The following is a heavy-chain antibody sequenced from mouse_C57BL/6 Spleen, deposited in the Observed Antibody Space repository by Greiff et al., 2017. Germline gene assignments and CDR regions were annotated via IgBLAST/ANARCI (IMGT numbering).Heavy chain of an antibody. Sequence: QVQLQQPGAELVKPGASVKMSCKASGYTFTSYWITWVKQRPGQGLEWIGDIYPGSGSTNYNEKFKSQATLTVDTSSSTAYMQLSSLTSEDAAVYYCAGDSSGYSGFAYWGQGTLVTVSA. CDR2: IYPGSGST. CDR1: GYTFTSYW. CDR3: AGDSSGYSGFAY. D-gene: IGHD3-2*02. V-gene: IGHV1-55*01. J-gene: IGHJ3*01.